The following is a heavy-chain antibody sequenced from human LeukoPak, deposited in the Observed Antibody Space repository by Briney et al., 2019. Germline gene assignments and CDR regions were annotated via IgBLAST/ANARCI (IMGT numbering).Heavy chain of an antibody. CDR1: GGTFSSYA. CDR3: AMGSEVVPAAIDY. Sequence: GASVKVSCKASGGTFSSYAISWVRQAPGQGLEWMGGIVPIFGTANYAQKFQGRVTITADESTSTAYMELSSLRSEDTAVYYCAMGSEVVPAAIDYWGQGTLVTVSS. CDR2: IVPIFGTA. J-gene: IGHJ4*02. D-gene: IGHD2-2*02. V-gene: IGHV1-69*13.